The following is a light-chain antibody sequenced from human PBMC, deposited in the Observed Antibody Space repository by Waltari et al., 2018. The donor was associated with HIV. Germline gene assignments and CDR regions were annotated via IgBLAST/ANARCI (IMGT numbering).Light chain of an antibody. V-gene: IGLV3-25*03. CDR3: QSSDSSDISV. CDR2: KDS. Sequence: SYELTQPPSVSVSPGQTARITCSGDGLAQRYAYWYQQKPGQAPVLVRGKDSERPAGIPERFSGSSSGTTVTLTISGVQAEDEADYYCQSSDSSDISVFGGGTKLTVL. J-gene: IGLJ3*02. CDR1: GLAQRY.